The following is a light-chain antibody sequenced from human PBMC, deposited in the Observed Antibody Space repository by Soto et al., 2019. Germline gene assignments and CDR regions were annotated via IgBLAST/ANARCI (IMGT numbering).Light chain of an antibody. V-gene: IGLV2-14*01. CDR1: NSDVRSFDY. CDR2: DVS. CDR3: SSYTSSSTLGV. Sequence: QSALTQPASVSGSPGQSITISCTGTNSDVRSFDYVSWYQQHPGKAPKLMVYDVSNRPSGISNRFSGSKSGDTASLTISGLQAEDEADYYCSSYTSSSTLGVFGAGTKVTVL. J-gene: IGLJ1*01.